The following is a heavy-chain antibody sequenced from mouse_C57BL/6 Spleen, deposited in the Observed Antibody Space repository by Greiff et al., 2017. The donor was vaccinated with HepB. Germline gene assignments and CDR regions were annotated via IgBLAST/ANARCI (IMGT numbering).Heavy chain of an antibody. CDR3: ARSYYSNYSWYFDV. CDR2: IDPNSGGT. CDR1: GYTFTSYW. V-gene: IGHV1-72*01. Sequence: QVQLQQPGAELVKPGASVKLSCKASGYTFTSYWMHWVKQRPGRGLEWIGRIDPNSGGTKYNKKFKSKATLTVDKPSSTAYMQLSSLTSEDSAVYYCARSYYSNYSWYFDVWGTGTTVTVSS. J-gene: IGHJ1*03. D-gene: IGHD2-5*01.